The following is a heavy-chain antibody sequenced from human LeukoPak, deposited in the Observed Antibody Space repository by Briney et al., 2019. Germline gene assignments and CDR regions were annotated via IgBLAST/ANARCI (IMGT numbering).Heavy chain of an antibody. CDR3: AKDWPPQCGTSCLFDY. Sequence: ASVRVSCKASGYTFTSYAFSWVRQAPGQGLEWMGWISGYNGDTNYAQNLQGRVTMTTDTSTSTAYMELRSLRSDDTAVYYCAKDWPPQCGTSCLFDYWGQGTLVTISS. CDR2: ISGYNGDT. V-gene: IGHV1-18*01. D-gene: IGHD2-2*01. CDR1: GYTFTSYA. J-gene: IGHJ4*02.